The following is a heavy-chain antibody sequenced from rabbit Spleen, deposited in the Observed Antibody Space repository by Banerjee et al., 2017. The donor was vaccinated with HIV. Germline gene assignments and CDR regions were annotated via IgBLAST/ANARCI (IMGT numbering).Heavy chain of an antibody. CDR1: GFSFSDRDV. J-gene: IGHJ3*01. V-gene: IGHV1S45*01. CDR3: ARNDVVDVATHLDL. D-gene: IGHD3-1*01. Sequence: QEQLEESGGGLVKPEGSLTLTCKASGFSFSDRDVMCWVRQAPGKGLEWIACIYSGVGRTYYASWAKGQFAVSKTSSTTVTLQMSSLTAADTATYFCARNDVVDVATHLDLWGPGTLFTVS. CDR2: IYSGVGRT.